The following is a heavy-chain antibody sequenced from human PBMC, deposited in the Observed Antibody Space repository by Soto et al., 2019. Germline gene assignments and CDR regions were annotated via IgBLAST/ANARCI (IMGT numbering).Heavy chain of an antibody. D-gene: IGHD3-22*01. V-gene: IGHV1-18*01. CDR2: ISAYNGNT. J-gene: IGHJ5*02. CDR3: ASDTRPYYYDSSGYYEGGNWFDP. Sequence: QVPLVQSGAEVKKPGASVKVSCKASGYTFTSYGISWVRQAPGQGLEWMGWISAYNGNTNYAQKLQGRVTMTTDTSTSTAYMELRSLRSDDTAVYYCASDTRPYYYDSSGYYEGGNWFDPWGQGTLVTVSS. CDR1: GYTFTSYG.